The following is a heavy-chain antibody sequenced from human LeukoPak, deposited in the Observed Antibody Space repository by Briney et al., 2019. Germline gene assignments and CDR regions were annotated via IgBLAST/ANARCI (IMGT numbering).Heavy chain of an antibody. CDR3: ARQAPSVVVAATGDFDY. V-gene: IGHV5-51*01. D-gene: IGHD2-15*01. CDR1: GYSFTSYW. CDR2: IYPGDSDT. J-gene: IGHJ4*02. Sequence: GESLKISCKGSGYSFTSYWIGWVRQMPGKGLEWMGIIYPGDSDTTYRPSFEGQVTISADKSISTAYLQWSSLEASDTAMYYCARQAPSVVVAATGDFDYWGQGTLVTVSS.